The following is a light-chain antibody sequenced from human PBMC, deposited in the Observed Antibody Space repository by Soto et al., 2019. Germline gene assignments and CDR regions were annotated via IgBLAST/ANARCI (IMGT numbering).Light chain of an antibody. Sequence: QSVLTQPASVSGSPGQSITISCTGTNSDVGGYNYVSWYQQHPGKAPKVIVYEVTNRPSGVSNRFSGSKSGNAASLTISGLQAEDEADYYCNSFTTSSTYVFGTGTKVTVL. CDR3: NSFTTSSTYV. CDR2: EVT. V-gene: IGLV2-14*01. J-gene: IGLJ1*01. CDR1: NSDVGGYNY.